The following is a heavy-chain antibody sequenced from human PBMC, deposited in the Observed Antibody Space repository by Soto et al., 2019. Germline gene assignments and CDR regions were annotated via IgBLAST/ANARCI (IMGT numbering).Heavy chain of an antibody. Sequence: GESLKISCKGSGYSFTSYWISWVRQMPGKGLEWMGRIDPSDSYTNYSPSFQGHVTISADKSISTAYLQWSSLKASDTAMYYCARHALTVTTSSVYYYGMDVWGQGTTVTVSS. CDR2: IDPSDSYT. J-gene: IGHJ6*02. CDR3: ARHALTVTTSSVYYYGMDV. D-gene: IGHD4-4*01. V-gene: IGHV5-10-1*01. CDR1: GYSFTSYW.